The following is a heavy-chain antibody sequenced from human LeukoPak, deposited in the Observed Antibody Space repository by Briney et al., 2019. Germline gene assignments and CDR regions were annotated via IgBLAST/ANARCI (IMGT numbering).Heavy chain of an antibody. D-gene: IGHD6-13*01. CDR3: AKRAREYSSSWYTFDY. V-gene: IGHV3-30*02. Sequence: PGGSLRLSCAPSGFTFSSYGMHWVRQAPGKGLEWVAFIRYDGSNKYYADSVKGRFTISRDKSKNTLYLQMNSLRAEDTAVYYCAKRAREYSSSWYTFDYWGQGTLVTVSS. CDR2: IRYDGSNK. CDR1: GFTFSSYG. J-gene: IGHJ4*02.